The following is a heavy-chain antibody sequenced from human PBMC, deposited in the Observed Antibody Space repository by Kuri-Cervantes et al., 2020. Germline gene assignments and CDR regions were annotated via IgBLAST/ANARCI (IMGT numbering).Heavy chain of an antibody. J-gene: IGHJ4*02. Sequence: GESLKISCAASGFTFSSYAMHWVRQAPGKGLEWVAVISYDGSNKYYADSVKGRFTISRDNSKNTLYLQMNSLRAEDTAVYYCARDRLAYYYESSGYYYFDYWGQGTLVTVSS. CDR1: GFTFSSYA. CDR2: ISYDGSNK. CDR3: ARDRLAYYYESSGYYYFDY. D-gene: IGHD3-22*01. V-gene: IGHV3-30-3*01.